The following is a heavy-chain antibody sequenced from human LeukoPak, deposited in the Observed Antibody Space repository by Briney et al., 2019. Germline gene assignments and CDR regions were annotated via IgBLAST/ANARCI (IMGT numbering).Heavy chain of an antibody. CDR3: ARSLYGANSYFDS. V-gene: IGHV3-7*01. CDR2: IKQDGSEK. Sequence: PGGSLRLSCAASGFTFSSYSMNWVRQAPGKGLEWVANIKQDGSEKYHVDSVKGRFTISRDNAKNSLYLQMNSLRAEDTAVYYCARSLYGANSYFDSWGQGTLVTVSS. J-gene: IGHJ4*02. D-gene: IGHD4/OR15-4a*01. CDR1: GFTFSSYS.